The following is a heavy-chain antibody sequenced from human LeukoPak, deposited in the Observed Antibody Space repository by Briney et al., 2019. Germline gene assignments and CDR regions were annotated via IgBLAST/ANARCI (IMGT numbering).Heavy chain of an antibody. CDR1: GYSFTSYW. Sequence: GESLKISCKGSGYSFTSYWIGWVRQMPGKGLEWMGIIYPGDSDTRYSPSFQGQVTISADKSISTAYLQWSSLKASDTAVYYCARRRTYYDFWSGYYDAFDIWGQGTMVTVSS. CDR3: ARRRTYYDFWSGYYDAFDI. V-gene: IGHV5-51*01. D-gene: IGHD3-3*01. CDR2: IYPGDSDT. J-gene: IGHJ3*02.